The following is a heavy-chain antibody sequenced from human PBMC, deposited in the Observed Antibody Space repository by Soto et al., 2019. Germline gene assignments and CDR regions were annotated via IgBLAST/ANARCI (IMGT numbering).Heavy chain of an antibody. CDR3: AKDEGTSSTVFDY. V-gene: IGHV3-23*01. CDR1: GFTFKAYA. D-gene: IGHD4-4*01. CDR2: ITATNGNT. J-gene: IGHJ4*02. Sequence: QLLESGGASVQPGGSLRLSCVASGFTFKAYAMGWVRQAPGRVLEWVSSITATNGNTYYADSVRGRFTISRDNSRNSLFLQMNGLRPEDSALYYCAKDEGTSSTVFDYWGQGTRVTVPS.